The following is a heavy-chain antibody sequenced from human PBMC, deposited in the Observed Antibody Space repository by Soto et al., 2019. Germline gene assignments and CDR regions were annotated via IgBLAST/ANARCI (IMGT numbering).Heavy chain of an antibody. CDR1: GFTFSSYG. CDR3: AREYNWNDDIRFNDAFDI. Sequence: QVQLVESGGGVVQPGRSLRLSCAASGFTFSSYGMHWVRQAPGKGLEWVAVIWYDGSNKYYADSVKGRFTISRDNSKNTLYLQMNSLRAEDTAVYYCAREYNWNDDIRFNDAFDIWGQGTMVTVSS. D-gene: IGHD1-1*01. J-gene: IGHJ3*02. CDR2: IWYDGSNK. V-gene: IGHV3-33*01.